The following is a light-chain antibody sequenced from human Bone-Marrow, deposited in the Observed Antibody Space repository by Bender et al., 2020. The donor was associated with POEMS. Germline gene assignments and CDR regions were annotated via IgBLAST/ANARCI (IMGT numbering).Light chain of an antibody. Sequence: NFMLAQPHSVSESPGKTVTMSCTRSSGSIASNYVQWYQQRPGSAPSTVIYEDDQRPSGVPDRFSASIDTSSSSASLAISGLKPEDEAYYYCQSYDNINVVFGGGTKLTVL. CDR1: SGSIASNY. J-gene: IGLJ3*02. CDR2: EDD. CDR3: QSYDNINVV. V-gene: IGLV6-57*04.